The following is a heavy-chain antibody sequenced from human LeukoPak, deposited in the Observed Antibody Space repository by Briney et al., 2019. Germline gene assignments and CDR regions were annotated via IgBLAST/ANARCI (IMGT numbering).Heavy chain of an antibody. J-gene: IGHJ4*02. D-gene: IGHD1-26*01. CDR3: ARDRHIVGATTLDY. Sequence: GGSLRLSCAASGFTFSSYGMHWVRQAPGKGLEWVAVIWYDGSNKYYADSVKGRFTISRDNSKNTLYLQMNSLRAEDTAAYYCARDRHIVGATTLDYWGQGTLVTVSS. V-gene: IGHV3-33*01. CDR2: IWYDGSNK. CDR1: GFTFSSYG.